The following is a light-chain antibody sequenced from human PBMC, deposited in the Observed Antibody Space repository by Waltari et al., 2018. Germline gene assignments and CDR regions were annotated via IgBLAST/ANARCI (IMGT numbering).Light chain of an antibody. Sequence: ELVMTQSPATLSVSPGERATLSCRASQSITTKLAWYQQIPGQAPRLGVYGASTRATGFPARVRVSGSGTAFTLTISDMQSEDSGLYYCQQYDNWPPTFGQGTKVEI. J-gene: IGKJ1*01. CDR1: QSITTK. CDR2: GAS. V-gene: IGKV3-15*01. CDR3: QQYDNWPPT.